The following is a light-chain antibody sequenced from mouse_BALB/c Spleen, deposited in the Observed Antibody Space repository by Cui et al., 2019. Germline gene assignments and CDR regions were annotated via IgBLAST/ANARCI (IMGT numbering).Light chain of an antibody. Sequence: QIVLTQSPAIMSASPGEKVTISCSARPSVNYMYWYQQKPGSSPKPWIYRTSNLASGVPARFSGSGSGTSYSLTISSMEAEDAATYYCQQYHSYSWTFGGGTKLEIK. CDR2: RTS. CDR3: QQYHSYSWT. V-gene: IGKV4-61*01. CDR1: PSVNY. J-gene: IGKJ1*01.